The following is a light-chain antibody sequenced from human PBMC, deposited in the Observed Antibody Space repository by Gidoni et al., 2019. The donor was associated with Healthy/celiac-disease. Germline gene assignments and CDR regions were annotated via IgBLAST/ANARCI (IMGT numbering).Light chain of an antibody. CDR3: QQYNNWPPLT. V-gene: IGKV3-15*01. J-gene: IGKJ4*01. CDR1: QSVSSN. Sequence: EIVMTQSPATLSVSPGERATLSCRASQSVSSNLALYQQKPGQAPRLLIYGASTRATGIPARFSGSGSGTEFTLTISSLHSEDFAVYYCQQYNNWPPLTFGGETKVEIK. CDR2: GAS.